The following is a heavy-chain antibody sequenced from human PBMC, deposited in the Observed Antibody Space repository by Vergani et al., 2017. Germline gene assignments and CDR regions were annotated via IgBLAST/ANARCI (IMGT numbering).Heavy chain of an antibody. J-gene: IGHJ5*02. CDR1: GFNFKSYA. D-gene: IGHD3-10*01. CDR2: ISAFGGTT. Sequence: EARLLQSGGGLVQPGGSRRLACVGSGFNFKSYAMSWVRKAPGKGLEWISGISAFGGTTYYADSVKGHFNISRDNSKNTLYLQMGSLRVEDTAVYCFVKTQPSAGILRGYVPWGRRTVVAVSS. CDR3: VKTQPSAGILRGYVP. V-gene: IGHV3-23*01.